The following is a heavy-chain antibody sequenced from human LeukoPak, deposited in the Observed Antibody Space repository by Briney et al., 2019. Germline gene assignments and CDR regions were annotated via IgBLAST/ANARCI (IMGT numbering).Heavy chain of an antibody. Sequence: ASVKVSCKASAYTFTSYYMHWVRQAPGQGLEWMGIINPSGGSTSYAQGFQGRVTMTWDTSTSTVYMELSSLRSEDTAVYYCARAKQWELRLLDYWGQGTLVTVSS. CDR2: INPSGGST. V-gene: IGHV1-46*01. D-gene: IGHD1-26*01. J-gene: IGHJ4*02. CDR3: ARAKQWELRLLDY. CDR1: AYTFTSYY.